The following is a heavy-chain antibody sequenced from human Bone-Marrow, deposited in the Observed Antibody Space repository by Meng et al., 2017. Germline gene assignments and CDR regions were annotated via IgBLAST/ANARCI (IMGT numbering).Heavy chain of an antibody. V-gene: IGHV4-31*03. CDR1: CGSISSGGYY. Sequence: QVQLQGPCPALVKPPQTPSLTCTVSCGSISSGGYYWSWIRQHPGKGLEWIGYIYYSGSTYYNPSLKSRVTISVDTSKNQFSLKLSSVTAADTAVYYCARGPLSAAGTMGYFQHWGQGTLVTVSS. D-gene: IGHD6-13*01. CDR3: ARGPLSAAGTMGYFQH. J-gene: IGHJ1*01. CDR2: IYYSGST.